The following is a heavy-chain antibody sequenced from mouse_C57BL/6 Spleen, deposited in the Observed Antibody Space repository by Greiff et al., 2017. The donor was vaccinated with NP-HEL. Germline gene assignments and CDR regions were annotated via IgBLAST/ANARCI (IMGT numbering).Heavy chain of an antibody. CDR3: ENLPRRYRNYVRYFDV. CDR2: INPSNGGT. D-gene: IGHD2-1*01. CDR1: GYTFTSYW. Sequence: QVQLQQPGTELVKPGASVKLSCKASGYTFTSYWMHWVKQRPGQGLEWIGNINPSNGGTNYNEKFKSKATLTVDKSSSTAYMQLSSLTSEDSAVSYCENLPRRYRNYVRYFDVWGTGTPVTVSS. J-gene: IGHJ1*03. V-gene: IGHV1-53*01.